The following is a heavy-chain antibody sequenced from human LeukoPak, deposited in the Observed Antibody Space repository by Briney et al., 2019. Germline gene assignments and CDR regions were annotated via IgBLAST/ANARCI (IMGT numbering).Heavy chain of an antibody. CDR2: INPNSGGT. CDR3: ARVGSKVDTGMGSN. V-gene: IGHV1-2*06. Sequence: ASVKVSCKACGYTLPGYYMHWVRQAPGQGREWMGRINPNSGGTNYAQMSQGRDTMTRDTYISRADMELSRLRSDDTAVYYCARVGSKVDTGMGSNWGQGTLVTVSS. J-gene: IGHJ4*02. CDR1: GYTLPGYY. D-gene: IGHD5-18*01.